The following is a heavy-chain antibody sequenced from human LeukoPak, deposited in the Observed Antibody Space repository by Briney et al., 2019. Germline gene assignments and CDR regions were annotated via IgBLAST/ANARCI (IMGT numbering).Heavy chain of an antibody. CDR1: GGSISSSNW. V-gene: IGHV4-4*02. CDR3: ARVRGSSGSYEYYHYMDV. J-gene: IGHJ6*03. CDR2: IYHSGST. D-gene: IGHD1-26*01. Sequence: SGTLSLTCAVSGGSISSSNWWSWVRQPPGKGLEWIGEIYHSGSTNYNPSLKSRVTISVDTSKKQFSLKLSSVTAADTAVYYCARVRGSSGSYEYYHYMDVWGKGTTVTISS.